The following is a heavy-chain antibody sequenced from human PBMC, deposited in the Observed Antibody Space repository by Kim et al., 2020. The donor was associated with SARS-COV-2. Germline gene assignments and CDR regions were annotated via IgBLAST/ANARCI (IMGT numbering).Heavy chain of an antibody. V-gene: IGHV4-59*01. Sequence: TSLKSRATIAVDTSKNQVSLKLSSVTAADTAVYYCARVDYGGNSGAFDIWGQGTMVTVSS. D-gene: IGHD4-17*01. J-gene: IGHJ3*02. CDR3: ARVDYGGNSGAFDI.